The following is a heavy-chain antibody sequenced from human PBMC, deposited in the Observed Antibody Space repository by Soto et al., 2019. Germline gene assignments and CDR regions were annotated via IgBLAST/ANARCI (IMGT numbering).Heavy chain of an antibody. CDR3: AKDYGSSRYFFDY. J-gene: IGHJ4*01. CDR1: GCTFINYA. CDR2: IGGNGANT. Sequence: VGSLRLSCAASGCTFINYAMSWVRQAPGEGLEWVSTIGGNGANTHYADSVKGRFSISRDNSKNTLYIQMNSLRAEDTAVYYCAKDYGSSRYFFDYSGHGALVTVSS. D-gene: IGHD6-19*01. V-gene: IGHV3-23*01.